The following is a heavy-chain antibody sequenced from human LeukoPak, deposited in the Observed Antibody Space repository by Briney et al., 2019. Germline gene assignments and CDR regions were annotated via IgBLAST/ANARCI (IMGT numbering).Heavy chain of an antibody. V-gene: IGHV3-48*03. CDR1: GFTFSSYE. J-gene: IGHJ4*02. CDR2: ISSSGSTI. CDR3: ARANDYGDSQYDY. D-gene: IGHD4-17*01. Sequence: GGSLRLSCAASGFTFSSYEMNWVRQAPGKGLEWVSYISSSGSTIYYADSVKGRFTISRDNSKNTLYLQMNSLRAEDTAVYYCARANDYGDSQYDYWGQGTLVTVSS.